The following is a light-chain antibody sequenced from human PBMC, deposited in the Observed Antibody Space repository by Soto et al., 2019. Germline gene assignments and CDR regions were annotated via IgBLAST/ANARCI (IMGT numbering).Light chain of an antibody. CDR3: QQYNSYSLT. CDR1: QSVTSR. J-gene: IGKJ4*01. Sequence: DIQMTQSPSTLSASVGDRVTITCRASQSVTSRLAWYQQKPGKAPKLLIYGASNLESGVPSRFSGSGSGTEFTLTISSLQPDDFATYYCQQYNSYSLTFGGGTTVELK. V-gene: IGKV1-5*01. CDR2: GAS.